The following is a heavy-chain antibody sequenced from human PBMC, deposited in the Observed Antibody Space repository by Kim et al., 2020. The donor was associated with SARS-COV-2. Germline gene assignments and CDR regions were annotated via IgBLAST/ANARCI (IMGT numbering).Heavy chain of an antibody. CDR2: IDARRGI. CDR3: VRGGTSIAGRYNWFGP. D-gene: IGHD6-6*01. CDR1: GFTFNAYV. V-gene: IGHV3-23*01. Sequence: GGSLRLSCEASGFTFNAYVMNWVRQVPGKELEWVSSIDARRGIYYVDSVKGRFTISRDTSKDVLFLQMNSLRTEDTAVYFCVRGGTSIAGRYNWFGPWGQGTQVTVSS. J-gene: IGHJ5*02.